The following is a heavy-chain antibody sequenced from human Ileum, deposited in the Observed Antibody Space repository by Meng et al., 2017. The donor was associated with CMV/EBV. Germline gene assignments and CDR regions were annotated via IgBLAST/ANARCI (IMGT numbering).Heavy chain of an antibody. Sequence: HVQLQESGPGLVKPSKTLSLTCTVSGGAVKNYDWTWSRQPQGKGLGWDGNIYSGSTNSNSSLNSRVLISVDTPNNQFFLKLSSVTAADTAVYYCARGSGGVTTTGSFDSWGQGTLVTVSS. CDR3: ARGSGGVTTTGSFDS. CDR1: GGAVKNYD. V-gene: IGHV4-59*02. CDR2: IYSGST. D-gene: IGHD4-17*01. J-gene: IGHJ4*02.